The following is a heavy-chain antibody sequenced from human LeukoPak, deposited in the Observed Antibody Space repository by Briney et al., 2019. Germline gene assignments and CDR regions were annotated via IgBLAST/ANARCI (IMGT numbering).Heavy chain of an antibody. D-gene: IGHD3-10*01. CDR3: ARISGSYYSTVDC. CDR1: GFMFSSYG. V-gene: IGHV3-33*05. Sequence: GWSVRLPCAASGFMFSSYGMHWVRQAPGKGMEWVAVLSYDGSNQYYADSVKGRFTVSRDKSGNTLNLQMNSLRAEDTAVYYCARISGSYYSTVDCWGQGTLVTVSS. J-gene: IGHJ4*02. CDR2: LSYDGSNQ.